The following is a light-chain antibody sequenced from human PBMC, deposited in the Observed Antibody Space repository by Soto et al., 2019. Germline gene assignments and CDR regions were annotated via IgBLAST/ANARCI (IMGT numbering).Light chain of an antibody. V-gene: IGKV3-20*01. CDR3: QQSHSSPPWT. J-gene: IGKJ1*01. Sequence: EIVLTQSPGTLSLSLGERATLSCRASHSLITSYLAWYQQKVGQAPRLLIYGTSIRATGIPDRFSGSGSGTDFTLTISRLEPEDFAVYYCQQSHSSPPWTFGQGTKVDIK. CDR1: HSLITSY. CDR2: GTS.